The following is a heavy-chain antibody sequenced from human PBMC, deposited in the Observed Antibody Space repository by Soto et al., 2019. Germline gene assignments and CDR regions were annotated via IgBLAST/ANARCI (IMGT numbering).Heavy chain of an antibody. D-gene: IGHD2-15*01. J-gene: IGHJ4*02. Sequence: GGSLRLSCEASGFPFWTYSMSWVRQAPRKGLEWVSGISGSGTATYYTDSVKGRFTVSRDNSKDTLFLQMNSLTAEDTAVYFCAKRRGAGGHFDYWGQGALVTVSS. CDR2: ISGSGTAT. CDR3: AKRRGAGGHFDY. V-gene: IGHV3-23*01. CDR1: GFPFWTYS.